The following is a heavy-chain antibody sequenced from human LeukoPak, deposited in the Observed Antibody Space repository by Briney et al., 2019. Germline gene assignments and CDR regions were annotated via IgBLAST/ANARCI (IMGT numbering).Heavy chain of an antibody. CDR1: GFTFSSYA. Sequence: GGSLRLSCAASGFTFSSYAMSWVRQASGKGLEWVSAISGSGGSTYYADSVKGRFTISRDNSKNTLYLQMNSLRAEDTAVYYCAKARIVVVTAVVDYWGQGTLVTVSS. V-gene: IGHV3-23*01. D-gene: IGHD2-21*02. J-gene: IGHJ4*02. CDR3: AKARIVVVTAVVDY. CDR2: ISGSGGST.